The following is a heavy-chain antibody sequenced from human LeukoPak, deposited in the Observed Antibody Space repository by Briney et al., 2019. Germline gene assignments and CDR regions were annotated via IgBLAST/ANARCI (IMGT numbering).Heavy chain of an antibody. CDR3: ARRGDSSGWNFDY. CDR1: GFTFSIYA. Sequence: PGGSLRLSCVASGFTFSIYAMNWVRQAPGKGLEWVSAIGGGGSTTYYAGFVKGRFTISRDNSRNTIYLQLDSLSAEDTAVYYCARRGDSSGWNFDYWGQGALVTVSS. D-gene: IGHD6-19*01. J-gene: IGHJ4*02. V-gene: IGHV3-23*01. CDR2: IGGGGSTT.